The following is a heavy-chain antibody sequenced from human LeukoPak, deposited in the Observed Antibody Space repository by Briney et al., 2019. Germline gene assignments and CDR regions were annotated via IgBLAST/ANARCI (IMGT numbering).Heavy chain of an antibody. J-gene: IGHJ5*02. CDR2: ISGSGGST. CDR1: GFTFSSYA. CDR3: AKVIVVVPATPGGFDP. V-gene: IGHV3-23*01. Sequence: GGSLRLSCAASGFTFSSYAMSWVRQAPGKGLEWVSAISGSGGSTYYADSVKGRFTISRDNSKYTLYLQMNSLRAEDTAVYYCAKVIVVVPATPGGFDPWGQGTLVTVSS. D-gene: IGHD2-2*01.